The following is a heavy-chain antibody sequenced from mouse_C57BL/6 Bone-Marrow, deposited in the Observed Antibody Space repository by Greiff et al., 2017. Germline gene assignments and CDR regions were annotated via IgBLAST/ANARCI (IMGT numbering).Heavy chain of an antibody. CDR2: IDPSDSYT. V-gene: IGHV1-59*01. CDR3: ARPATVVDWDFDV. Sequence: QVQLQQPGAELVRPGTSVKLSCKASGYTFTSYWMHWVKQRPGQGLEWIGVIDPSDSYTNYNQKFKGKATLTVDTSSSTAYMQLSRLTSEDSAVYCCARPATVVDWDFDVWGTGTTVTVSS. J-gene: IGHJ1*03. D-gene: IGHD1-1*01. CDR1: GYTFTSYW.